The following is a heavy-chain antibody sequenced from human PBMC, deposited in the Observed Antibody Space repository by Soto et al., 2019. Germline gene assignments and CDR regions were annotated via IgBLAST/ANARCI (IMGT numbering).Heavy chain of an antibody. Sequence: GESLKISCKGSGYSFTSYWISWVRQMPGKGLEWMGRIDPSDSYTNYSPSFQGHVTISADKSISTAYLQWSSLKASDTAMYYSAGTDYYDSSGYPPYYYYGMDVWGQGTTVTVSS. CDR3: AGTDYYDSSGYPPYYYYGMDV. J-gene: IGHJ6*02. V-gene: IGHV5-10-1*01. D-gene: IGHD3-22*01. CDR2: IDPSDSYT. CDR1: GYSFTSYW.